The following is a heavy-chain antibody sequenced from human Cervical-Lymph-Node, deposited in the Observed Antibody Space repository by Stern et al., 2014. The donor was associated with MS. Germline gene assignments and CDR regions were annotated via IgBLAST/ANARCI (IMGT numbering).Heavy chain of an antibody. D-gene: IGHD3-16*02. Sequence: QVQLGQSGAEVKKPGASVKVSCKASDYTFSNYGISWVRQAPGQGLEWMGWISGYNGYTHYAQNLQGRVTMTTDTSTSTAYMELRSLESDDTAVYYCARDGHRRYYYYSGMDVWGQGTTVTVSS. CDR2: ISGYNGYT. CDR1: DYTFSNYG. CDR3: ARDGHRRYYYYSGMDV. J-gene: IGHJ6*02. V-gene: IGHV1-18*04.